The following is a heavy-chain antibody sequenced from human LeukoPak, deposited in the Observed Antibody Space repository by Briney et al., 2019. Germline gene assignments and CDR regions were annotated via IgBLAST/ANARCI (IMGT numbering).Heavy chain of an antibody. D-gene: IGHD3-22*01. V-gene: IGHV1-18*01. Sequence: AAVKVSCKASGYTFTTYGITWVRQAPGQGLEWMGWISTNNGDTNYAQKFQGRVTMTTDTSTSTAYMVLRSLSFDDAAVYYCARDIRGVHYDSSGCDYWGQGTLVTVSS. J-gene: IGHJ4*02. CDR2: ISTNNGDT. CDR3: ARDIRGVHYDSSGCDY. CDR1: GYTFTTYG.